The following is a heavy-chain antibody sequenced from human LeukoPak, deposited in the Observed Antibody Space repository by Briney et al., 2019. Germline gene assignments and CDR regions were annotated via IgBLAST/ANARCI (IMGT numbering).Heavy chain of an antibody. J-gene: IGHJ4*02. CDR1: GFTFSSYE. CDR2: ISSSGSTI. D-gene: IGHD3-9*01. CDR3: ARFLTGYYNSDY. V-gene: IGHV3-48*03. Sequence: GGSLRLSCAASGFTFSSYEMNWVRQAPGKGLEWVSYISSSGSTIYYADSVKGRFTISRDNSKNTLYLQMNSLRAEDTAVYYCARFLTGYYNSDYWGQGTLVTVSS.